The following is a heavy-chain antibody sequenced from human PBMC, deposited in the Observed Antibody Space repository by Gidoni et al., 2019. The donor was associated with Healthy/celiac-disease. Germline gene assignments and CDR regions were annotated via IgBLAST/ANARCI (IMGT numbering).Heavy chain of an antibody. D-gene: IGHD3-3*01. CDR1: GGSFSGYY. V-gene: IGHV4-34*01. Sequence: QVQLQQWGAGLLKPSETLSLTCAVYGGSFSGYYWSWIRQPPGKGLEWIGEINHSGSTNYNPSLKSRVTISVDTSKNQFSLKLSSVTAADTAVYYCAWTITSFGVVNDYWGQGTLVTVSS. CDR3: AWTITSFGVVNDY. CDR2: INHSGST. J-gene: IGHJ4*02.